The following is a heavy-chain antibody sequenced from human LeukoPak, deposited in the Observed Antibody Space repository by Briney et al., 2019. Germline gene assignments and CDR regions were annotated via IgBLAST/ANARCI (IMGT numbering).Heavy chain of an antibody. CDR1: GFTFSSYT. J-gene: IGHJ4*02. CDR2: VSGSGGNI. Sequence: GSLQLSCAASGFTFSSYTMSWVRQAPGKGLEWVSGVSGSGGNIHYADSVKGRFTISRDNSKNTLYLQMNSLRAEDTAVYYCAASLPNIVVVPATKGPFGYWGQGALVTVSS. D-gene: IGHD2-2*01. CDR3: AASLPNIVVVPATKGPFGY. V-gene: IGHV3-23*01.